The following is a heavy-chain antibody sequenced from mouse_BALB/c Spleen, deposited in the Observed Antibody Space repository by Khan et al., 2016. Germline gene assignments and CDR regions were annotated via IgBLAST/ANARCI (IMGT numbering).Heavy chain of an antibody. CDR1: GYTFTNYG. CDR3: ARYRYYYGSSRYFDV. V-gene: IGHV9-3-1*01. J-gene: IGHJ1*01. Sequence: QIQLVQSGPELKKPGKKVKISCKASGYTFTNYGMNWVKQAPGKGLKWMGWINTYSGESTYADDFKGRFAFSLETSANTAYLQINNLKNEDTATYFCARYRYYYGSSRYFDVWGAGTTVTVSS. CDR2: INTYSGES. D-gene: IGHD1-1*01.